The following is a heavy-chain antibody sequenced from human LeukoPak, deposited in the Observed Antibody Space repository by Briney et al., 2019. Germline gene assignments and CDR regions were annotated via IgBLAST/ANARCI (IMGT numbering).Heavy chain of an antibody. V-gene: IGHV4-34*01. Sequence: PSETLSLTCAVYGGSFSGYFWSWIRQPPGKGLEWIGEINHSGSTNYNPSLKSRVTISVDTSKNQFSLKLSSVTAADTAVYYCARGGTYDFWSGYYNGAFDIWGQGTMVTVSS. CDR2: INHSGST. D-gene: IGHD3-3*01. CDR1: GGSFSGYF. CDR3: ARGGTYDFWSGYYNGAFDI. J-gene: IGHJ3*02.